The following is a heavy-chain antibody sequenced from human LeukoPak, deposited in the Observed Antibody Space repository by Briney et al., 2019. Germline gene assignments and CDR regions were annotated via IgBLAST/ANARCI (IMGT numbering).Heavy chain of an antibody. J-gene: IGHJ5*02. CDR3: AGAEIDRLRSPGTLYYIDA. V-gene: IGHV4-59*01. D-gene: IGHD5-12*01. CDR1: GDSIRRYF. CDR2: VHHSGTS. Sequence: SETLSLTCSVSGDSIRRYFWSWIRLSPGKGLEWIGYVHHSGTSRYKPPLESRVTISLDTSENQFSLTLKSVTAADTALYYCAGAEIDRLRSPGTLYYIDAWGPGTLVTVSS.